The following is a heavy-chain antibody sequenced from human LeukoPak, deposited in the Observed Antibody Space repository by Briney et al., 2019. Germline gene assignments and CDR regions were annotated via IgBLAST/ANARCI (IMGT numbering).Heavy chain of an antibody. V-gene: IGHV4-39*01. J-gene: IGHJ5*02. CDR2: ISDSGNS. Sequence: PSETLSLTCTVSGVSISSRSYYWGWIRQPPGKGLVWIGKISDSGNSYYSPSLRSRVTISIDTSKNQFSLKLSSVTATDTAVYYCARGADWFDPWGQGTLVTVSS. CDR1: GVSISSRSYY. CDR3: ARGADWFDP.